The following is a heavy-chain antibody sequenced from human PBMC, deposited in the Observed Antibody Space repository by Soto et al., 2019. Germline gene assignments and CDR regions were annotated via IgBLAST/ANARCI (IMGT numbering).Heavy chain of an antibody. CDR1: GYTFTSYG. CDR3: ARDSPTFTTIFGVGVLDY. J-gene: IGHJ4*02. V-gene: IGHV1-18*01. CDR2: ISAYNGNT. Sequence: ASVKVSCKASGYTFTSYGIIWVRQAPGQGLEWMGWISAYNGNTNYAHKLQGRVTMTTDTSTSTAYMELRSLRSEDTAVYYCARDSPTFTTIFGVGVLDYWGQGTLVTVSS. D-gene: IGHD3-3*01.